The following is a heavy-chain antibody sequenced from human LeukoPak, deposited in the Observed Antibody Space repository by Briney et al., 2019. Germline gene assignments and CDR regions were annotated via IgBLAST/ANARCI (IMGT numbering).Heavy chain of an antibody. V-gene: IGHV4-61*02. Sequence: SETLSLTCTVSGGSISSGSYYWSWIRQPAGKGLEWIGRIYTSGSTNYNPSLKSRVTILVDTSKNQFSLKLSSVTAADTAVYYCASFTYGSGSYVDYWGQGTLVTVSS. CDR1: GGSISSGSYY. CDR3: ASFTYGSGSYVDY. D-gene: IGHD3-10*01. CDR2: IYTSGST. J-gene: IGHJ4*02.